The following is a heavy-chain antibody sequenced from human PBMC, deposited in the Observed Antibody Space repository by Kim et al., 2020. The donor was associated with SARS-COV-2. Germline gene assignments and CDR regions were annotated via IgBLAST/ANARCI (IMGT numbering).Heavy chain of an antibody. CDR3: ARLPTVTTEYYYYYYMDV. CDR2: INHSGST. V-gene: IGHV4-34*01. J-gene: IGHJ6*03. Sequence: SETLSLTCAVYGGSFSGYYWSWIRQPPGKGLEWIGEINHSGSTNYNPSLKSRVTISVDTSKNQFSLKLSSVTAADTAVYYCARLPTVTTEYYYYYYMDVWGKGTTVTVSS. D-gene: IGHD4-4*01. CDR1: GGSFSGYY.